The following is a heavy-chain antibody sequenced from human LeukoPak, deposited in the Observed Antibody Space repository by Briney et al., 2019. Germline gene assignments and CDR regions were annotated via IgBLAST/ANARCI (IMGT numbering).Heavy chain of an antibody. CDR3: ARGGPYYYGSGTYGMDV. CDR2: ISSSSTYI. Sequence: GGSLRLSCAASGFTFSSYSMNWVRQAPGKGLEWVSSISSSSTYIYYADSVKGRFTISRDNAKNSLYLQMNSLRAEDTAVYYCARGGPYYYGSGTYGMDVWGQGTTVTVSS. CDR1: GFTFSSYS. V-gene: IGHV3-21*01. D-gene: IGHD3-10*01. J-gene: IGHJ6*02.